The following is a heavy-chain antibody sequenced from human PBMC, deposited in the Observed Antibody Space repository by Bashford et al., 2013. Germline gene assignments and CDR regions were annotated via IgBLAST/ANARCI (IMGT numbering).Heavy chain of an antibody. CDR1: GYTFTSYG. J-gene: IGHJ5*02. CDR2: INPNSGGT. CDR3: AYSLSDGWFDP. Sequence: VASVKVSCKASGYTFTSYGISWVRQAPGQGLEWMGWINPNSGGTTYAQKFEGRVTITRDTSISTAYMELSRLRSDDTAVYYCAYSLSDGWFDPGAREPWSPSPQ. D-gene: IGHD2-15*01. V-gene: IGHV1-2*02.